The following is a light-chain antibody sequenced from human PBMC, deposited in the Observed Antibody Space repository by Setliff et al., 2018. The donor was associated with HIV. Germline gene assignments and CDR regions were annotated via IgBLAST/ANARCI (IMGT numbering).Light chain of an antibody. CDR3: GSYTSSSTLV. CDR1: SSDVAGYNY. J-gene: IGLJ2*01. CDR2: DVS. V-gene: IGLV2-14*03. Sequence: QSALAQPASVSGSPGQSITISCTGTSSDVAGYNYVSWYQQYPGKAPKLMIYDVSKRPSGVSNRFSGSKSGNTASLTISGLQAEDEADYYCGSYTSSSTLVFGGGTKVTV.